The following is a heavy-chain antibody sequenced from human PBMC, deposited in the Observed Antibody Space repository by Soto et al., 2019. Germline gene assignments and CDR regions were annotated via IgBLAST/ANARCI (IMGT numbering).Heavy chain of an antibody. CDR3: ARPGGYYFDY. Sequence: SETLSLTCAVYSGSFSGYYWSWIRQPPGKGLEWIGELYQGLSIIYNPSLESRVTISGDSSKNQFSLKLRSVTAADTAVSYCARPGGYYFDYWGQGTLVTVSS. V-gene: IGHV4-34*01. CDR2: LYQGLSI. CDR1: SGSFSGYY. J-gene: IGHJ4*02. D-gene: IGHD3-16*01.